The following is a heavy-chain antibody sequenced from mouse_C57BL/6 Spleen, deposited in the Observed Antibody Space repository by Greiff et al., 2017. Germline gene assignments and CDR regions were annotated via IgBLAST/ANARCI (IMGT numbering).Heavy chain of an antibody. CDR2: IDPETGGT. CDR3: TAYYSSYFDY. D-gene: IGHD2-5*01. V-gene: IGHV1-15*01. J-gene: IGHJ2*01. Sequence: QVQLQQSGAELVRPGASVTLSCKASGYTFTDYEMHWVKQTPVHGLEWIGAIDPETGGTAYNQKFKGKAILTADKSSSTAYMELRSLTSEVSAVYYCTAYYSSYFDYWGQGTTLTVSS. CDR1: GYTFTDYE.